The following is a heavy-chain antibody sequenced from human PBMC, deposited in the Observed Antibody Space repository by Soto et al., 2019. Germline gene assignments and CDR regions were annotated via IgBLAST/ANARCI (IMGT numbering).Heavy chain of an antibody. J-gene: IGHJ4*02. CDR2: IWNEGTNK. V-gene: IGHV3-33*01. CDR3: VRGGSCRGGSCYANLDFYGDYAGFDY. CDR1: DFAFSNYG. Sequence: QVQLVESGGGVVQPGGSLRLSCVASDFAFSNYGMHWVRQAPGKGLEWVALIWNEGTNKYYGYSVKGRFTVSRDNSKKSLYLQMNSLRADYTGVYYCVRGGSCRGGSCYANLDFYGDYAGFDYWGQGTLVTVSS. D-gene: IGHD2-15*01.